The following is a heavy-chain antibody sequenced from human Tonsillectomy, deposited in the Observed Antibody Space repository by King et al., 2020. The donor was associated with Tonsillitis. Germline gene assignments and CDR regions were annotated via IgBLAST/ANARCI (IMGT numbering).Heavy chain of an antibody. V-gene: IGHV1-69*15. J-gene: IGHJ4*02. D-gene: IGHD4-17*01. CDR3: ARVKEGGDYVVPFDY. Sequence: QVQLVQSGAEVKKPGSSVRVSCKASGGTFSGYAISWVRQAPGQGLEWLGRIIPLFGTAIYAQTFQGRVTITADESTSTAYMELSSLRSEDTAVYFCARVKEGGDYVVPFDYWGQGTLVTVSS. CDR2: IIPLFGTA. CDR1: GGTFSGYA.